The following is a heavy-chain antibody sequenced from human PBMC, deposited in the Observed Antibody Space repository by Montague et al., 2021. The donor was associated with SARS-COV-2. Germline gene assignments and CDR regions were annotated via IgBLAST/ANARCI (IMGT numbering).Heavy chain of an antibody. J-gene: IGHJ4*02. CDR1: GDSNSSSSYF. V-gene: IGHV4-39*01. CDR2: IYYSGST. D-gene: IGHD3-3*01. CDR3: ARKASRGITIFGVVTASYYFDY. Sequence: SETLSLTCTVSGDSNSSSSYFWGWIRQPPGKGLEWIGSIYYSGSTYYNPSLKSRVTISVDTSKNQFSLKLSSVTAADTAVYYCARKASRGITIFGVVTASYYFDYWGQGTLVAVSS.